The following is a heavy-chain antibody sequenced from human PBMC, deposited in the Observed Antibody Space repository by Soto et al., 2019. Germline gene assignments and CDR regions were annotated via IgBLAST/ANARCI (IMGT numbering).Heavy chain of an antibody. CDR2: IYSSELT. D-gene: IGHD2-2*01. Sequence: QKLPDTYTVSGGTIRRAYYCWSWVRQPPGNGLEWIGSIYSSELTYYNPSLQSRVTISVDTSKQQFSLKLSSMTAAATAVYYCARDAMCDLRRDGLDVWGRRSTVIVS. CDR3: ARDAMCDLRRDGLDV. J-gene: IGHJ6*02. CDR1: GGTIRRAYYC. V-gene: IGHV4-30-4*01.